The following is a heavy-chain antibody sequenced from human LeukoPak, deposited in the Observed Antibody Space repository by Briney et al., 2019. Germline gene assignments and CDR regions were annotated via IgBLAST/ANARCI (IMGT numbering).Heavy chain of an antibody. CDR2: IYYSGST. CDR3: ARHRRIAVGRGIDY. CDR1: GGSISSSSYY. D-gene: IGHD6-19*01. V-gene: IGHV4-39*01. J-gene: IGHJ4*02. Sequence: SVTLSLTCTVSGGSISSSSYYWGWIRQPPGKGLEWIGSIYYSGSTYYNPSLKSRVTISVDTSKNQFSLKLSSVTAADTAVYYCARHRRIAVGRGIDYWGQGTLVTVSS.